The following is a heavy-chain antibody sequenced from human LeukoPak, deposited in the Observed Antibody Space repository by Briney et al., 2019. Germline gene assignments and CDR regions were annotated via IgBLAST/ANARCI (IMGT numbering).Heavy chain of an antibody. Sequence: ASVKVSCKATGYTFSSYGIIWVRQAPGQGLQWMGWVSPFNGNTDYAPKLQGRVTMTTDTSTTTAYMELRSLTSDDTAVYYCARRGGSYSHSDFWGQGTRVTVSS. D-gene: IGHD1-26*01. CDR3: ARRGGSYSHSDF. CDR1: GYTFSSYG. CDR2: VSPFNGNT. J-gene: IGHJ4*02. V-gene: IGHV1-18*01.